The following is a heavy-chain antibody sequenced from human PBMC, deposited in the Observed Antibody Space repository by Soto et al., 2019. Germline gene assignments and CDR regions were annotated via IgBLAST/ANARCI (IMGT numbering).Heavy chain of an antibody. D-gene: IGHD3-22*01. J-gene: IGHJ4*02. CDR2: IYYSGST. CDR1: GGSISSSSYY. V-gene: IGHV4-39*01. CDR3: ATYYYGSSAVPNFDY. Sequence: LSLTCTVSGGSISSSSYYWGWIRQPPGKGLEWIGSIYYSGSTYYNPSLKSRVTISVDTSKNQFSLKLSSVTAADTAVYYCATYYYGSSAVPNFDYWGQGTLVTVSS.